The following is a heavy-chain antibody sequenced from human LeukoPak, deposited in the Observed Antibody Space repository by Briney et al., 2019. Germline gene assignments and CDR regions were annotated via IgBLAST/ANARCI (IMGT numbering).Heavy chain of an antibody. J-gene: IGHJ4*02. D-gene: IGHD3-10*01. Sequence: GGSLRLSCAVSGITLSNYGMGWVRQAPGKGLEWVAGLSGSGGGTNYADSVQGRFTISRDNPKNTLYLQMNSLRAKDTAVYFCAKRGVVIRVFLVGFHKEAYYFDSWGQGALVTVSS. CDR3: AKRGVVIRVFLVGFHKEAYYFDS. CDR2: LSGSGGGT. CDR1: GITLSNYG. V-gene: IGHV3-23*01.